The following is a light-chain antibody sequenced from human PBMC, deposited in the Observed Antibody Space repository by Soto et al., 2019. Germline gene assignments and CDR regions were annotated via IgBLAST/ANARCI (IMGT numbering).Light chain of an antibody. CDR1: QTVTTY. CDR3: QQRSNWGIT. Sequence: EILLTQSPATLSSSPGERATLSCRASQTVTTYLAWYQQKPGQAPRLLIYDASYRATGIPARFSGSGSGTDFAVTISRLEAEDFAVYYCQQRSNWGITFGQGTRLEIK. J-gene: IGKJ5*01. V-gene: IGKV3-11*01. CDR2: DAS.